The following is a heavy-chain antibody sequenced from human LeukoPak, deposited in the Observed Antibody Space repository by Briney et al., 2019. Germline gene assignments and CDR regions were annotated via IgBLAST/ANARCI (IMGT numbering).Heavy chain of an antibody. J-gene: IGHJ5*02. CDR3: ARCMFRGVMNRVPDCFDL. D-gene: IGHD3-10*01. CDR1: GGSLCSGGYS. CDR2: IYQSGGT. Sequence: SQTLSLTCAVSGGSLCSGGYSWRSIRQPPGGGLEWIGYIYQSGGTYYNPSLKSRLTIPVDRSKNPFSLKLSSVTAADTAVFYCARCMFRGVMNRVPDCFDLRGQGTLVTVSS. V-gene: IGHV4-30-2*01.